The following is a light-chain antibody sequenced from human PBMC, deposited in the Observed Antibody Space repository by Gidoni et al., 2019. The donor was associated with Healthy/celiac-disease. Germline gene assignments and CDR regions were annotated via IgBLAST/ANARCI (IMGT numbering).Light chain of an antibody. J-gene: IGKJ1*01. CDR2: AAS. CDR3: QQSYSTSWT. Sequence: DMHLTQSPSSLSASVGDRVTITCRTSQSISSDLNWYQQKPGKAPKLLIYAASSLPGGVPSRFSGSGSGTDFTLTISSLQPEDFATYYCQQSYSTSWTFGQGTKVEIK. V-gene: IGKV1-39*01. CDR1: QSISSD.